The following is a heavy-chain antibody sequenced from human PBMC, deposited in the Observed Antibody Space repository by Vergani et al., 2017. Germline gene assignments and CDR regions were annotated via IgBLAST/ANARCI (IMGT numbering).Heavy chain of an antibody. J-gene: IGHJ3*02. D-gene: IGHD3-10*01. CDR2: IYHSGST. V-gene: IGHV4-30-2*01. CDR1: GGSISSGGYS. CDR3: ARGGYYGSGSYPDACDI. Sequence: QLQLQESGSGLVKPSQTLSLTCAVSGGSISSGGYSWSWIRQPPGKGLEWIGYIYHSGSTYYNPSLKSRVTISVDRSKNQFSLKLSSVTAAATAVYYCARGGYYGSGSYPDACDIWGQGTMVTVSS.